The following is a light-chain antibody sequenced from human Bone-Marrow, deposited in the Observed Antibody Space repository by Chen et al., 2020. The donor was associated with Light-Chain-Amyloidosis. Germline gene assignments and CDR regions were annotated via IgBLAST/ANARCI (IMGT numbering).Light chain of an antibody. CDR1: SSDVGGDNH. CDR2: EVT. CDR3: SSYTITNTLV. Sequence: QSALTQPASVSGFPGQSIHISCTGTSSDVGGDNHVSWYQQHPDKAPKLMIYEVTNRPSWVPDRFSGSKSDNTASLTISGLQTEDEADYFCSSYTITNTLVFGSGTRVTVL. J-gene: IGLJ1*01. V-gene: IGLV2-14*01.